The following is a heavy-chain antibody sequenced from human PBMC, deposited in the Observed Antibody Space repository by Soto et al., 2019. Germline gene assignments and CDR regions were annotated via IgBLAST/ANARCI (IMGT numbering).Heavy chain of an antibody. Sequence: PSDTLSLPCTVSGFSISSGDYHWSWIRQHPGKGLEWIGYIFYSGSTYYTPSLKSRVTMSVDTSKNQFSLKLSSVTAADTAMYYCARGYRSSGYDLDHWGQGTPVTGSS. D-gene: IGHD5-12*01. V-gene: IGHV4-31*03. CDR2: IFYSGST. J-gene: IGHJ4*02. CDR3: ARGYRSSGYDLDH. CDR1: GFSISSGDYH.